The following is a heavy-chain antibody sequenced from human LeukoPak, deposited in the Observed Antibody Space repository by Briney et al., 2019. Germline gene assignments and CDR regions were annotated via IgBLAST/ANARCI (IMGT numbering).Heavy chain of an antibody. D-gene: IGHD6-19*01. V-gene: IGHV1-2*02. J-gene: IGHJ4*02. CDR1: GYTFIGYY. Sequence: GASVKVSCKASGYTFIGYYMHWVRQAPGQGLEWMGWINPNSGDTNYAQKFQGRVTMTRDNSISTAYMELSRLRSDDTAVYYCARDPKSSGWHNRFDYWGQGTLVTVSS. CDR2: INPNSGDT. CDR3: ARDPKSSGWHNRFDY.